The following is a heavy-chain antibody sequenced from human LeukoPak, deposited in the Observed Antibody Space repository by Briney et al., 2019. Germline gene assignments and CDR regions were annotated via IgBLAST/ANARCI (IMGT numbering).Heavy chain of an antibody. CDR2: MYYSGST. CDR3: ARGGTMTTVPL. V-gene: IGHV4-59*08. CDR1: GGSMSSYY. J-gene: IGHJ4*02. D-gene: IGHD4-17*01. Sequence: PSETLSLTCIVSGGSMSSYYWSWIRQPPGKGLECNGYMYYSGSTNYNYNPSLKSRVTISVDTSKNQFSLKLSSVTAADTAVYYCARGGTMTTVPLWGQGTLVTVSS.